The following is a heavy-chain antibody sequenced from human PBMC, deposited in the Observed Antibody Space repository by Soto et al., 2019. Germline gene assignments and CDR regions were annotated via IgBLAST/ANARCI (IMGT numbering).Heavy chain of an antibody. CDR1: GGSISSGGYY. J-gene: IGHJ4*02. V-gene: IGHV4-31*03. CDR2: IYYRGST. Sequence: QVQLQESGPGLVKPSQTLSLTCTVSGGSISSGGYYWSWIRQHPGKGLEWIGYIYYRGSTYYNPSLKSRVTIPVDTSKNQFSLKLSSVTASDTAVYYCARWVVPAAMLGDERKYYDYCGQGPLVTVSS. D-gene: IGHD2-2*01. CDR3: ARWVVPAAMLGDERKYYDY.